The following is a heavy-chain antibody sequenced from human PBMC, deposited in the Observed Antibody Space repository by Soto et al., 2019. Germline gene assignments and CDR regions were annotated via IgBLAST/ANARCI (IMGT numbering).Heavy chain of an antibody. V-gene: IGHV3-11*01. J-gene: IGHJ4*02. Sequence: QVQLVESGGGLVKPGGSLRLSCAASGFTFSDYYMSWIRQAPGKGLEWFSYISSSGSTIYYADSVKGRFTISRDNAKNSLYRQMNSLRAEDTAVYYCATTMVRGSPLTDWGQGTLVTVSS. CDR2: ISSSGSTI. D-gene: IGHD3-10*01. CDR3: ATTMVRGSPLTD. CDR1: GFTFSDYY.